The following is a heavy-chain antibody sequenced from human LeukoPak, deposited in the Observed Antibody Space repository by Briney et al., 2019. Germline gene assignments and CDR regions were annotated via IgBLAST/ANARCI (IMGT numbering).Heavy chain of an antibody. J-gene: IGHJ4*02. CDR2: IYYSGST. CDR1: GGSISSYY. V-gene: IGHV4-59*01. D-gene: IGHD6-13*01. CDR3: ARLRYSSSWTFDY. Sequence: SETLSLTCTVSGGSISSYYWSWIRQPPGKGLEWIGYIYYSGSTNYNPSLKSRVTISVDTSKNQFSLKLSSVTAADTAVYYCARLRYSSSWTFDYWSQGTLVTVSS.